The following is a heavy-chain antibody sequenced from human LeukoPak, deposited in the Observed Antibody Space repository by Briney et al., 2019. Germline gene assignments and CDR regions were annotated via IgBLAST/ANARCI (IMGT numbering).Heavy chain of an antibody. J-gene: IGHJ4*02. CDR3: ARLYSSSLGRVFDY. CDR1: GGSITRYY. D-gene: IGHD4-11*01. V-gene: IGHV4-59*01. CDR2: IYNSGST. Sequence: PSETLSLTCTVSGGSITRYYWSWIRQPPGKGLEWIGYIYNSGSTNYNPSLKSRVTISVDTSKNQFSLKLSSMTAADTAVYYCARLYSSSLGRVFDYWGQGTLVTVSS.